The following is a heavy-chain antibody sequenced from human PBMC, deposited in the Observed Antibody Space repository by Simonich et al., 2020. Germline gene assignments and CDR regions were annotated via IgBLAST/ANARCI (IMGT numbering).Heavy chain of an antibody. CDR2: SKPNSGGT. CDR1: GYTFTGYY. J-gene: IGHJ4*02. D-gene: IGHD6-13*01. CDR3: ARGAAAGTFDY. V-gene: IGHV1-2*06. Sequence: QVQLVQSGAEVKKPGASVKVSCKASGYTFTGYYMHWVRQAPGQGLEWMGRSKPNSGGTNDAPKLQSSVTTTRDTSISTAYMELSRRRSDDTALCYCARGAAAGTFDYWGQGTLVTVSS.